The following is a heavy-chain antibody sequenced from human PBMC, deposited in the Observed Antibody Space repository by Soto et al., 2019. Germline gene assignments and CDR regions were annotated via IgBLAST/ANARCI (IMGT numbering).Heavy chain of an antibody. CDR1: CGSFSGYY. J-gene: IGHJ4*02. CDR2: INHSGST. CDR3: ATYYYDSSGYDFDY. Sequence: SETLSLTCAVYCGSFSGYYWSWIRQPPGKGLEWIGQINHSGSTNYNPSLKSRVTISVDTSKNQFSLRLSSVTAADTAVYYCATYYYDSSGYDFDYWGLGTLVNVSS. D-gene: IGHD3-22*01. V-gene: IGHV4-34*01.